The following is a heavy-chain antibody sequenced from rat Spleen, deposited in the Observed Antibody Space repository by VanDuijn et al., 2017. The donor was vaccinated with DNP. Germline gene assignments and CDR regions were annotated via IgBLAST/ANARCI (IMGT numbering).Heavy chain of an antibody. V-gene: IGHV5-7*01. D-gene: IGHD1-12*01. CDR1: GFTFSDYN. J-gene: IGHJ2*01. CDR3: TRRPYRDSYASDY. Sequence: EVQLVESGGGLVQPGRSLKLSCAASGFTFSDYNMAWVRQAPKKGLEWVATITYDVSNTFYRDSVKGRFTISRDNAKSTLYLQMDSLRSEDTANYYCTRRPYRDSYASDYWGQGVMVTVSS. CDR2: ITYDVSNT.